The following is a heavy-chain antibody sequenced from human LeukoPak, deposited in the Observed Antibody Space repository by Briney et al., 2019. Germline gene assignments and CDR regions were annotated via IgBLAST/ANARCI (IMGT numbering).Heavy chain of an antibody. CDR3: TTDAYYDFWSGYSAFDY. V-gene: IGHV3-15*01. CDR2: MNRKTDGGTT. J-gene: IGHJ4*02. CDR1: ALTCSKAW. Sequence: TLRLCCAASALTCSKAWMSWVCQATCNELEWRCRMNRKTDGGTTDYAAPVKGRFTISRDDSKNTLYLQMNSLKTEDTAVYYCTTDAYYDFWSGYSAFDYWGQGTLVTVSS. D-gene: IGHD3-3*01.